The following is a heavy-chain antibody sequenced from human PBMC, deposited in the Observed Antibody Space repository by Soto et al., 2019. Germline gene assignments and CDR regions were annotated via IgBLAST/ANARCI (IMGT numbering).Heavy chain of an antibody. V-gene: IGHV4-30-4*01. CDR3: ARDGALGVLWF. CDR1: GGSISSGDYY. D-gene: IGHD3-10*01. CDR2: IYYSGST. J-gene: IGHJ4*02. Sequence: SETLSLTCPVSGGSISSGDYYWSWIRQPPGKGLEWIGYIYYSGSTYYNPSLKSRVTISVDTSKNQFSLKMSSVTAADTAVYYCARDGALGVLWFWGQGTLVTVSS.